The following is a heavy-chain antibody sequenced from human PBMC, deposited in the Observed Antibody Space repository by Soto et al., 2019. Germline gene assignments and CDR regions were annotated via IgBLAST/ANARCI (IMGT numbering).Heavy chain of an antibody. J-gene: IGHJ4*02. CDR2: IIPIFETA. CDR3: AASDSSSWQHDY. Sequence: QVQLVQSGAEMKKPGSSVKVSCKVSGDSFSSYAISWVRQAPGEGLEWVGGIIPIFETANYAQNFQGSVTITAVESTTTAYLEVTRLRPQDTAVFYCAASDSSSWQHDYWGQGTLITVSS. V-gene: IGHV1-69*01. CDR1: GDSFSSYA. D-gene: IGHD6-13*01.